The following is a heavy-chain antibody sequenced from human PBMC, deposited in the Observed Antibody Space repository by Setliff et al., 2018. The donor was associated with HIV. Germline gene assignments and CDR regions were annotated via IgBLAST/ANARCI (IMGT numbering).Heavy chain of an antibody. CDR1: GGSINSDDYY. CDR3: AREWFSFIFYYYAIDV. V-gene: IGHV4-61*09. D-gene: IGHD3-22*01. Sequence: SETLSLTCTVSGGSINSDDYYWSWIRLSAGKGLEWIGHIYASGSTKYNPSLKSRVTMSLDKSKNQFSQRLSSVTASDTAIYYCAREWFSFIFYYYAIDVWGQGTTVTVSS. CDR2: IYASGST. J-gene: IGHJ6*02.